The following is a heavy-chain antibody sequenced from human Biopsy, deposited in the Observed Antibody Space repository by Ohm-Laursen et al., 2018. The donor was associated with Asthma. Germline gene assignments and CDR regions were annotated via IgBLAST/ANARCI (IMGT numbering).Heavy chain of an antibody. CDR2: IMTVFGTT. CDR1: GGTFSNFA. D-gene: IGHD6-19*01. CDR3: ARCQVGYSSGWSLLLKKIYYSGMDV. V-gene: IGHV1-69*01. J-gene: IGHJ6*02. Sequence: GSSVKVSCNAPGGTFSNFAINWVRQAPGQGLEWLGGIMTVFGTTNYAQKFQGRVTITADESTSTAYMEVTSLRSEDTAIYYCARCQVGYSSGWSLLLKKIYYSGMDVWGQGTAVTVSS.